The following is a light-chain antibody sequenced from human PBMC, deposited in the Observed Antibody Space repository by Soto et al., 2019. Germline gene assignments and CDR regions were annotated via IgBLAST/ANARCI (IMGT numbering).Light chain of an antibody. Sequence: AIHLTQSPTSLSASVGDRVTITCRASQGISSALAWYQQKPGKAPKLLIYDASSLESGVPLRFSGSGSGTEFTLTISSLQPEDFATFYCQQINNYPLTFGGGTKVEIK. V-gene: IGKV1D-13*01. CDR3: QQINNYPLT. CDR1: QGISSA. J-gene: IGKJ4*01. CDR2: DAS.